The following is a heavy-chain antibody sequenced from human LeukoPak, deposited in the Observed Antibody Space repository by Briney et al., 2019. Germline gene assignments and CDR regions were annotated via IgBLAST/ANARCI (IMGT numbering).Heavy chain of an antibody. CDR3: ASRGYSYGYVDY. CDR2: IYYSGST. Sequence: SETLPLTCTVSGGSISSYYWSWIRQPPGKGLEWIGYIYYSGSTNYNPSLKSRVTISVDTSKNQFSLKLSSVTAADTAVYYCASRGYSYGYVDYWGQGTLVTVSS. J-gene: IGHJ4*02. D-gene: IGHD5-18*01. CDR1: GGSISSYY. V-gene: IGHV4-59*01.